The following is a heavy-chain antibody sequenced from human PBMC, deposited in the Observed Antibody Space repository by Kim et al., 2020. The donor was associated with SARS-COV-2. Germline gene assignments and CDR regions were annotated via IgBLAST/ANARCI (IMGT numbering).Heavy chain of an antibody. CDR3: AKDTTVRLSGYYNEGYFQH. CDR2: ITWDGSSS. D-gene: IGHD3-3*01. Sequence: GGSLRLSCAASGFTFDDYNLHWVRQAPGKGLEWVSLITWDGSSSYYADSVKGRFTVSRDNSKNSLYLQMNSLRTEDTALYYCAKDTTVRLSGYYNEGYFQHWGQGTLVTVSS. V-gene: IGHV3-43*01. J-gene: IGHJ1*01. CDR1: GFTFDDYN.